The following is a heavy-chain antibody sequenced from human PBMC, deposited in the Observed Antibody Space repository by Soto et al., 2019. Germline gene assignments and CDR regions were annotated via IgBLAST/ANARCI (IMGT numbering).Heavy chain of an antibody. D-gene: IGHD3-22*01. CDR3: ARGRENFYDSSGYYFSESFDL. CDR1: GFSFRTYG. V-gene: IGHV3-33*01. J-gene: IGHJ3*01. CDR2: IWYDGSNK. Sequence: QVQLVESGGGVVQPGRSLRLSCAASGFSFRTYGIHWVRQAPGKGLEWVAVIWYDGSNKYYADSVKGRFTISRDNSENTLYLQMNSLRADDTAVYYCARGRENFYDSSGYYFSESFDLWGQGTRVTVSS.